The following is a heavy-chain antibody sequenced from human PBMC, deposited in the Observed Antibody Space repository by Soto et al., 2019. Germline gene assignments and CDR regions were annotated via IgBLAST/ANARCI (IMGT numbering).Heavy chain of an antibody. J-gene: IGHJ4*02. D-gene: IGHD5-18*01. CDR1: GYTFTAYY. V-gene: IGHV1-2*04. Sequence: ASVNVSCKASGYTFTAYYMHWVRQAPGQGLEWMGWINPNSGGTNYAQKFQGWVTMTRDTSISTAYMELSRLRSDDTAVYYCARAWGQGIQLWPDYWGQGTLVTVSS. CDR3: ARAWGQGIQLWPDY. CDR2: INPNSGGT.